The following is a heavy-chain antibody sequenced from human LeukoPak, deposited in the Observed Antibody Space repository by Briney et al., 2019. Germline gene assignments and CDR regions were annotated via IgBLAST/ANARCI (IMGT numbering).Heavy chain of an antibody. CDR2: VGPDGREK. J-gene: IGHJ4*02. D-gene: IGHD2-2*01. CDR3: ARDWPYHHFRPDS. V-gene: IGHV3-7*01. CDR1: GFTFSPYW. Sequence: GGSLRLSCAASGFTFSPYWMTWVRQAPGKGREWVANVGPDGREKNYVDSVKGRFIISRDNAKSSLYLQMDSLRAEDTAVYYCARDWPYHHFRPDSWGQGTLVSVSS.